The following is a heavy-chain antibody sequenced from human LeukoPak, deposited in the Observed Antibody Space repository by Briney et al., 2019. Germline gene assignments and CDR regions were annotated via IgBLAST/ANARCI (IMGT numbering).Heavy chain of an antibody. CDR1: GYTFTSYG. CDR3: ARESSSGWYPLY. V-gene: IGHV1-18*04. D-gene: IGHD6-19*01. J-gene: IGHJ4*02. Sequence: ASVKVSCKASGYTFTSYGISWVRQAPGQGLEWMGWISAYNCNTNYAQKLQGRVTMTIDTSTSTAYMELRSLRSDDTAVYYRARESSSGWYPLYWGQGTLVTVSS. CDR2: ISAYNCNT.